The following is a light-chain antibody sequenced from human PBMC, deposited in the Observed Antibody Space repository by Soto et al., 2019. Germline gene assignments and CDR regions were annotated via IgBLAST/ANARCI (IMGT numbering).Light chain of an antibody. CDR1: SSDVGGYNY. CDR3: SSYPSSSTQV. Sequence: QSALTQPASVSGSPGQSMTISCTGTSSDVGGYNYVSWYQQHPGKAPKLMIYDVSNRPSGVSNRFSGSKSGNTASLTISGLQAEDEADYYCSSYPSSSTQVFGTGTKLTVL. CDR2: DVS. J-gene: IGLJ1*01. V-gene: IGLV2-14*01.